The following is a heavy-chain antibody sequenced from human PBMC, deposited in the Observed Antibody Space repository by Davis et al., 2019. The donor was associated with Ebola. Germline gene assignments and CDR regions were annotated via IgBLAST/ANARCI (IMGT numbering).Heavy chain of an antibody. CDR1: GYTFTSYG. V-gene: IGHV1-18*01. Sequence: ASVKVSCKASGYTFTSYGISGVRQPAGQGLEWMGWTSAYNGYPNNAQKLQGRVTMTTDTSTSAANMELTSLRSDDTAVYYCAREPVVGSSGWYGGNYFDYWGQGTLVTVSS. CDR2: TSAYNGYP. D-gene: IGHD6-19*01. CDR3: AREPVVGSSGWYGGNYFDY. J-gene: IGHJ4*02.